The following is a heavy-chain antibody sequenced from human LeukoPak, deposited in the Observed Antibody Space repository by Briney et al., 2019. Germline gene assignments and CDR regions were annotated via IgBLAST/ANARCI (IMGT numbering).Heavy chain of an antibody. CDR2: FYHSGST. V-gene: IGHV4-38-2*02. CDR3: TRRPYCSGGSCYGTGAWFDP. J-gene: IGHJ5*02. D-gene: IGHD2-15*01. Sequence: SETLSLTCTVSGYSISSGYYWGWIRQPPGKGLEWIGSFYHSGSTYYNPSLKSRITISVDTSKDQFSLKLSSVTAADTAVYYCTRRPYCSGGSCYGTGAWFDPWGQGTLVTVSS. CDR1: GYSISSGYY.